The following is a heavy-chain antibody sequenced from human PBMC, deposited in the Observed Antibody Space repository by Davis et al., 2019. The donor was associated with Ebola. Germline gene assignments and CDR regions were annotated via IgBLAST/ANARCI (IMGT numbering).Heavy chain of an antibody. Sequence: SETLSLTCTVSGGSISSSSYYWSWIRQPPGKGLEWIGSIYYSGSTYYNPSLKSRVTISVDTSKNQFSLKLSSVTAADTAVYYCARGYSGYDFNWFDPWGQGTLVTVSS. J-gene: IGHJ5*02. D-gene: IGHD5-12*01. CDR1: GGSISSSSYY. V-gene: IGHV4-39*07. CDR3: ARGYSGYDFNWFDP. CDR2: IYYSGST.